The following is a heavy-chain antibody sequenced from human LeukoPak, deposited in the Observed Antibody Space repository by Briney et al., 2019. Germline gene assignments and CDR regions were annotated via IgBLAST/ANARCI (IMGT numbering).Heavy chain of an antibody. CDR2: ISSSGSTI. J-gene: IGHJ4*02. D-gene: IGHD1-26*01. CDR3: ARRVGATGNY. V-gene: IGHV3-48*04. CDR1: GFTFSSRDW. Sequence: GGSLRLSCVASGFTFSSRDWMTWVRQAPGKGLEWVSYISSSGSTIYYADSVKGRFTISRDNAKNSLYLQMNSLRAEDTAVYYCARRVGATGNYWGQGTLVTVSS.